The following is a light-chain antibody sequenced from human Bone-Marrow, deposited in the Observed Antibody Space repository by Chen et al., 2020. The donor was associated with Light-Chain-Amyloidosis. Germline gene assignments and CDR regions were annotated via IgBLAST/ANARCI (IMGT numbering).Light chain of an antibody. J-gene: IGLJ3*02. V-gene: IGLV7-43*01. Sequence: QTVVTQEPSLTVSRGGTVTLTCASSTGAVTSGSYTHRVQQKPGQAPRALIYSINNKHSWTPARFSGSLRGGKAVLTLSGVQPEDEADDYCLLFYGVDQLWVFGGGTKLTVL. CDR3: LLFYGVDQLWV. CDR2: SIN. CDR1: TGAVTSGSY.